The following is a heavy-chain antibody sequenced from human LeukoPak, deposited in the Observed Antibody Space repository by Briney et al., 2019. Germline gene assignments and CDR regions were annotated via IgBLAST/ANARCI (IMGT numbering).Heavy chain of an antibody. CDR1: GFTFSSYA. CDR3: AKNSYSSSWEFN. D-gene: IGHD6-13*01. Sequence: GGSLRLSCAASGFTFSSYAMSWVRQAPGKGLEWVSAISGSGGSTYYADSVKGRFTISRDNSKNTLYLQMNSPRAEGTAVYYCAKNSYSSSWEFNWGQGTLVTVSS. V-gene: IGHV3-23*01. CDR2: ISGSGGST. J-gene: IGHJ4*02.